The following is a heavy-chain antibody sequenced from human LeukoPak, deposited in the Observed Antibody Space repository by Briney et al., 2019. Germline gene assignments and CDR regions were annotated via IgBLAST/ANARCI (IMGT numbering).Heavy chain of an antibody. V-gene: IGHV3-9*01. CDR2: ISWNSGSI. CDR1: GFTFDDYA. CDR3: ASTPARGPYDY. D-gene: IGHD3-10*01. J-gene: IGHJ4*02. Sequence: GGSLRLSCAASGFTFDDYAMHWVRQAPGKGLEWVSGISWNSGSIGYADSVKGRFTISRDNAKNSLYLQMNSLRAEDTALYYCASTPARGPYDYWGQGTLVTVSS.